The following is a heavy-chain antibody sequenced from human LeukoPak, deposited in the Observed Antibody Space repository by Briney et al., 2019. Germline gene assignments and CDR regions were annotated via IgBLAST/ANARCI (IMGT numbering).Heavy chain of an antibody. CDR1: GGSISTSNW. Sequence: PSGTLSLTCAVSGGSISTSNWWSWVRQPPGKGLEWIGEIYHTGSTNHNPSLKSRVTMSVDKSRNQFSLKLSSVTAADTAMYFCASYGPWGPGSLVTVSS. CDR2: IYHTGST. V-gene: IGHV4-4*02. D-gene: IGHD4-17*01. CDR3: ASYGP. J-gene: IGHJ5*02.